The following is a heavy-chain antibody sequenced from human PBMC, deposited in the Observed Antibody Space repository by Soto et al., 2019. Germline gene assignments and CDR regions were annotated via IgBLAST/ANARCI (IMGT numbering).Heavy chain of an antibody. CDR3: AKDWIGRLDY. D-gene: IGHD2-2*03. J-gene: IGHJ4*02. CDR2: ISYDGSNK. CDR1: GFTFSSYG. V-gene: IGHV3-30*18. Sequence: PGGSLRLSCAASGFTFSSYGMHWVRQAPGKGLEWVAVISYDGSNKYYADSVKGRFTISRDNSKNTLYLQMNSLRAEDTAVYYCAKDWIGRLDYRGQGTLVTRFS.